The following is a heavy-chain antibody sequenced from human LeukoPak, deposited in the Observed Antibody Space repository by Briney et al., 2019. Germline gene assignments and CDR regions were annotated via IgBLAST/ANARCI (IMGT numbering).Heavy chain of an antibody. Sequence: GGSLRLSCAASGFAFRSYAMHWVRQAPGKGLEWVAVISYDGSNKYFGDSVKGRFTISRDNSKNTLYLQMDSLRAEDTAIYYCAKAVTSDYHSLYYNYYMDVWGKGTTVTVSS. V-gene: IGHV3-30*18. CDR2: ISYDGSNK. J-gene: IGHJ6*03. CDR1: GFAFRSYA. D-gene: IGHD3-10*01. CDR3: AKAVTSDYHSLYYNYYMDV.